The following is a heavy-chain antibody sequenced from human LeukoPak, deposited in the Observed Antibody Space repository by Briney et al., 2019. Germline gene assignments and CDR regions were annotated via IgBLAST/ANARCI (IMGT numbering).Heavy chain of an antibody. Sequence: PGGSLRLSCAASGFTYSSYEMNWVRQAPGKGLEWVSYISSSGSTIYYADSVKGRFTISRDNAKNSLYLQMNSLRAEDTAVYYCAELGITMIGGVWGKGTTVTVSS. V-gene: IGHV3-48*03. CDR3: AELGITMIGGV. D-gene: IGHD3-10*02. CDR1: GFTYSSYE. J-gene: IGHJ6*04. CDR2: ISSSGSTI.